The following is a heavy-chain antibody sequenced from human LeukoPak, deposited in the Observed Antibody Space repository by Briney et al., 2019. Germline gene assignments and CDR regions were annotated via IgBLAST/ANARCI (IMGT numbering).Heavy chain of an antibody. V-gene: IGHV4-61*02. CDR2: ISTSGST. J-gene: IGHJ3*01. Sequence: PSQTLSLTCTVSGGSISSGTYYWTWIRQSAGKGLEWIGRISTSGSTSYNPSLKSRVTISRDTSKNQFSLNLSSVTAADYAVYYCARTSGYHYGYVLNVWGKGTLVTVSS. CDR3: ARTSGYHYGYVLNV. CDR1: GGSISSGTYY. D-gene: IGHD5-18*01.